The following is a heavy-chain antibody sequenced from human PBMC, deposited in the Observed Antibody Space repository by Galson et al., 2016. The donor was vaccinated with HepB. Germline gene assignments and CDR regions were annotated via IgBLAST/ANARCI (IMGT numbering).Heavy chain of an antibody. CDR1: GFTFGSYS. D-gene: IGHD2-15*01. Sequence: SLRLSCAASGFTFGSYSMNWVRQAPGKGLEWVSYISSSSSTVYYADSVKGRFTISRDNAKNSLYLQMNSLRAEDTAVYYCARGGASCSGGSCYFWFDPWGQGTLVIVSS. V-gene: IGHV3-48*01. CDR2: ISSSSSTV. J-gene: IGHJ5*02. CDR3: ARGGASCSGGSCYFWFDP.